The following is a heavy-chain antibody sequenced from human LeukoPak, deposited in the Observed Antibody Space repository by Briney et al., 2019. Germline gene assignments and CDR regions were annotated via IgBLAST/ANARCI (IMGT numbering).Heavy chain of an antibody. CDR3: ASRKDIVVVPAAIPLNWFDP. V-gene: IGHV4-34*01. CDR2: INHSGST. CDR1: GGSFSGYY. J-gene: IGHJ5*02. D-gene: IGHD2-2*02. Sequence: SETLSLTCAVYGGSFSGYYWSWIRQPPGKGLEWIGEINHSGSTNYNPSLKSRVTVSVDTSKSQFSLKLSSVTAADTAVYYCASRKDIVVVPAAIPLNWFDPWGQGTLVTVSS.